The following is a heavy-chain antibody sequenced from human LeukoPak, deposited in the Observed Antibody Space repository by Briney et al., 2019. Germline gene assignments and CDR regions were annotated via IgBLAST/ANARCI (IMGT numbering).Heavy chain of an antibody. CDR3: ARLTLPTDAFDI. CDR2: IYYSGTT. D-gene: IGHD4/OR15-4a*01. J-gene: IGHJ3*02. V-gene: IGHV4-59*08. Sequence: SETLSLTCTVSGGSISSYYWSWIRQPPGKGLEWIGYIYYSGTTNYNPSLKSRVTISVDTSKNQFSLKLSSVTAADTAVYYCARLTLPTDAFDIWGQGTMVTVSS. CDR1: GGSISSYY.